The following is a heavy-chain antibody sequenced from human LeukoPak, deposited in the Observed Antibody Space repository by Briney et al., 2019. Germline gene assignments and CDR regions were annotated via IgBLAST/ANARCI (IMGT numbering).Heavy chain of an antibody. J-gene: IGHJ4*02. Sequence: SVKVSCKASGGTFGSYAISWVRQAPGQGLEWRGGIIPIFGTANYAQKFQGRVTITADESTSTAYMELSSLRSEDTAVYYCARGKRREDIVATIFDYWGQGTLVTVSS. CDR2: IIPIFGTA. V-gene: IGHV1-69*13. CDR1: GGTFGSYA. D-gene: IGHD5-12*01. CDR3: ARGKRREDIVATIFDY.